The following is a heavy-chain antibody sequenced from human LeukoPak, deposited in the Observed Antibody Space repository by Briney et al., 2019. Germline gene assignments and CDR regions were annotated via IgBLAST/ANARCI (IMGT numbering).Heavy chain of an antibody. CDR3: ASRQIYCSSTSCLDY. Sequence: SETLSLTCAVSGYSISSGYYWGWIRQPPGKGLEWIGSIYHSGSTYYNPSLKSRVTISVDTSKNQFSLKLSSVTAADTAVYYGASRQIYCSSTSCLDYWGQGTLVTVSS. V-gene: IGHV4-38-2*01. J-gene: IGHJ4*02. CDR2: IYHSGST. CDR1: GYSISSGYY. D-gene: IGHD2-2*01.